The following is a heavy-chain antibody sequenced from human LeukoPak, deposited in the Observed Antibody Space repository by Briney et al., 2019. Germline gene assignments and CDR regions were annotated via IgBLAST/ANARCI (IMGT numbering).Heavy chain of an antibody. J-gene: IGHJ3*02. CDR3: ASHMADIVEAPDAFDI. CDR1: GYSFTSYW. CDR2: IYPGDSDT. Sequence: GESLKISCKGSGYSFTSYWIGWVRQMPGKGLEWMGIIYPGDSDTRYSPSFQGQVTISADKSISTAYLQWSSLKASDTAMYYCASHMADIVEAPDAFDIWGQGTMVTVSS. D-gene: IGHD2-15*01. V-gene: IGHV5-51*01.